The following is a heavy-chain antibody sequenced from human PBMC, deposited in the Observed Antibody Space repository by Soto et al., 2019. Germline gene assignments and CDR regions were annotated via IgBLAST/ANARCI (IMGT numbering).Heavy chain of an antibody. CDR1: GGSLSSYY. CDR3: ARDGYNFGPFDY. J-gene: IGHJ4*02. Sequence: SETLSLTCTVSGGSLSSYYWSWIRRPPGMGLEWIASISYSGTTNYNSSLKSRVTISIDTSKNQFSLKFNSVTAADTAVYYCARDGYNFGPFDYWGQGAPVTVSS. D-gene: IGHD5-18*01. V-gene: IGHV4-59*01. CDR2: ISYSGTT.